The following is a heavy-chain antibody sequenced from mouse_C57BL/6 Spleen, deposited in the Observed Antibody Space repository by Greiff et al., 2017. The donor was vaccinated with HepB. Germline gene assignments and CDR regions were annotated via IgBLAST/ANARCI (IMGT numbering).Heavy chain of an antibody. Sequence: VKVVESGPGLVQPSQSLSITCTVSGFSLTSYGVHWVRQSPGKGLEWLGVIWRGGSTDYNAAFMSRLSITKDNSKSQVFFKMNSLQADDTAIYYCAKNWDDYDGDYAMDYWGQGTSVTVSS. CDR3: AKNWDDYDGDYAMDY. V-gene: IGHV2-5*01. CDR1: GFSLTSYG. J-gene: IGHJ4*01. D-gene: IGHD2-4*01. CDR2: IWRGGST.